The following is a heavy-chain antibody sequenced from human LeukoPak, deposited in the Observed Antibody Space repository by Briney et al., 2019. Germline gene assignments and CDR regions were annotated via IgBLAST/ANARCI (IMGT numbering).Heavy chain of an antibody. CDR1: GFTFSGYS. Sequence: GGSLRLSCAASGFTFSGYSLNWVRQAPGKGLEWISYISTAGTTVYYADSVKGRFAISRDNAKNSLYLQMNSLRVEDTAVYYCAKGRTPSQLLWFGDLGYWGQGTLVTVSS. CDR2: ISTAGTTV. D-gene: IGHD3-10*01. J-gene: IGHJ4*02. CDR3: AKGRTPSQLLWFGDLGY. V-gene: IGHV3-48*04.